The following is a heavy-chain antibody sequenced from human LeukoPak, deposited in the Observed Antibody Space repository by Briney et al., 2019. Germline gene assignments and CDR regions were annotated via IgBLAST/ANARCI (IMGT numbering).Heavy chain of an antibody. CDR2: ISGSGGST. CDR3: AKGSLRLLDAFDI. J-gene: IGHJ3*02. V-gene: IGHV3-23*01. Sequence: GGSLRLSCAASRFTFSSYAMSWVRQAPGKGLEWVSAISGSGGSTYYADSVKGRFTISRDNSKNTLYLQMNSLRAEDTAVYYCAKGSLRLLDAFDIWGQGTMVTVSS. CDR1: RFTFSSYA.